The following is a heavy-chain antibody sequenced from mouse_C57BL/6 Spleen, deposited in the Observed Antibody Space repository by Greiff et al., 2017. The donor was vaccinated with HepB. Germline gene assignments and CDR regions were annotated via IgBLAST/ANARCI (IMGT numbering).Heavy chain of an antibody. V-gene: IGHV1-50*01. Sequence: VQLQQSGAELVKPGASVKLSCKASGYTFTSYWMQWVNQRPGQGLEWIGEIDPSDSYTNYNQKFKGKATLTVDTSSSTAYMQLSSLTSEDSAVFYCATGYFDVWGTGTTVTVSS. CDR2: IDPSDSYT. CDR1: GYTFTSYW. CDR3: ATGYFDV. J-gene: IGHJ1*03.